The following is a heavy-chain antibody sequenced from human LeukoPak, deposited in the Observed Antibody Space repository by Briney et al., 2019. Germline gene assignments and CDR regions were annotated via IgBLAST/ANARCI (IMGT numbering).Heavy chain of an antibody. D-gene: IGHD2-2*01. CDR2: IKQDGSEK. CDR1: GFTFSSYW. CDR3: ARHPSGRGYCSSTSCYGGRLWVRYFRH. V-gene: IGHV3-7*03. J-gene: IGHJ1*01. Sequence: GGSLRLSCAASGFTFSSYWMSWVRQAPGKGLEWVANIKQDGSEKYYVDSVKGRFTISRDNAKNSLYLQMNSLRAEDTAVYYCARHPSGRGYCSSTSCYGGRLWVRYFRHWGQGTLVTVSS.